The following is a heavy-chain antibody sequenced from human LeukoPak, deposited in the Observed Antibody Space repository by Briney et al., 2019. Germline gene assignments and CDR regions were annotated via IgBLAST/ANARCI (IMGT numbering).Heavy chain of an antibody. Sequence: SETLSLTCTVSGGSISSYYWSWIRQPPGKGLEWIGYIYYSGSTNYNPSLKSRVTISVDTSKNQFSLKLSSVTAADTAVYYCARHVSPLWEKAYNWFDPWGQGTLVTVSS. CDR2: IYYSGST. CDR1: GGSISSYY. V-gene: IGHV4-59*08. J-gene: IGHJ5*02. D-gene: IGHD1-26*01. CDR3: ARHVSPLWEKAYNWFDP.